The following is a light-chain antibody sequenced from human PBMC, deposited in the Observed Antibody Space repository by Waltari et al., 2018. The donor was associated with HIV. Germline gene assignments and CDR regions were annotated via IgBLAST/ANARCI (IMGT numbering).Light chain of an antibody. J-gene: IGLJ3*02. Sequence: SYELTQPPLVSVSPGQTARITCSGDALPKQYAYWYHQKPGQAPVLVIYKDTERPSGIPERFSGSSSGTTVTLTISGVQAEDEADYYCQSADSSGTCVFGGGTKLTVL. CDR3: QSADSSGTCV. CDR1: ALPKQY. CDR2: KDT. V-gene: IGLV3-25*03.